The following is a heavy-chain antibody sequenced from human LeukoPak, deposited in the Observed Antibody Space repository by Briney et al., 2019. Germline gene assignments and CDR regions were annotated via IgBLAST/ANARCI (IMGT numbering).Heavy chain of an antibody. V-gene: IGHV4-59*01. CDR2: IYYSGST. CDR1: GGSISSYY. D-gene: IGHD3-16*01. CDR3: ARSNLLIKGFDP. Sequence: KASETLSLTCTVSGGSISSYYWSWIRQPPGKGLEWIGYIYYSGSTNYNPSLKSRVTISVDTSKNQFSLKLSSMTAADTAVYYCARSNLLIKGFDPWGQGTLVTVSS. J-gene: IGHJ5*02.